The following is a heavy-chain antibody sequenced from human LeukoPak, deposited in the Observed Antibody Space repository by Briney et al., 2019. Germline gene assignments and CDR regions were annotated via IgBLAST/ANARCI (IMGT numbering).Heavy chain of an antibody. CDR3: ARGLEWLTRRHTWFDP. J-gene: IGHJ5*02. D-gene: IGHD3-3*01. CDR1: GGTFSSYA. CDR2: IIPIFGTA. Sequence: SVKVSCEASGGTFSSYAISWVRRAPGQGLEWMGGIIPIFGTANYAQKFQGRVTVTADKSTSTAYMELSSLRSEDTAVDYCARGLEWLTRRHTWFDPWGQGTLVTVSS. V-gene: IGHV1-69*06.